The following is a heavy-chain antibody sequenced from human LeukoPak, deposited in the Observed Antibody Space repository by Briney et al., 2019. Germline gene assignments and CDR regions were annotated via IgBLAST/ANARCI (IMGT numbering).Heavy chain of an antibody. V-gene: IGHV4-34*01. J-gene: IGHJ3*02. CDR1: GGSFSDYQ. Sequence: PSETLSLTCAVSGGSFSDYQWNWIRQSPGKGLEWLGEISHSGTTTYNPSLKSRVTISVDTSKNQISLRLRSVTAADTAVYYCARGLVWRFLLDSRRDSFDIWGQGTTITVSS. D-gene: IGHD3-16*01. CDR2: ISHSGTT. CDR3: ARGLVWRFLLDSRRDSFDI.